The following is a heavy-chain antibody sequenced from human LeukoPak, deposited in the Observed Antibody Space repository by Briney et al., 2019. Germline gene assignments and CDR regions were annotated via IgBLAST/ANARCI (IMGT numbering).Heavy chain of an antibody. CDR3: ASAGYSSSWYHY. J-gene: IGHJ4*02. V-gene: IGHV3-48*03. Sequence: GGSMRLSCAASGFTFSSYEMNWVRQAPGKGLEWVSYISSSGSTIYYADSVKGRFTISRDNAKNSLYLQMNSLRVEDTAVYYCASAGYSSSWYHYWGQGTLVTVSS. CDR1: GFTFSSYE. D-gene: IGHD6-13*01. CDR2: ISSSGSTI.